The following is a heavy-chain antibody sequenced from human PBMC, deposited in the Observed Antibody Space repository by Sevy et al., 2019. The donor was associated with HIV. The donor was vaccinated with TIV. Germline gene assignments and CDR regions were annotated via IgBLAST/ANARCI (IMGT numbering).Heavy chain of an antibody. CDR2: IYFSGST. CDR3: ARLHYDPPYYYGMDV. CDR1: GGSVYSSSYY. V-gene: IGHV4-39*01. J-gene: IGHJ6*02. Sequence: SETLSLTCTVSGGSVYSSSYYWGWIRQPPGKGLEWLGNIYFSGSTYYNPSLQSRVTISVDTSKNQFSLELTSVTAADTAVYYCARLHYDPPYYYGMDVWGQRTTVTVSS. D-gene: IGHD3-3*01.